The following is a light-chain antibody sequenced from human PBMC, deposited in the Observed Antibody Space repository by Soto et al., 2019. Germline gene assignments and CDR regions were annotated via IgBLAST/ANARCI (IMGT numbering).Light chain of an antibody. J-gene: IGKJ1*01. CDR1: QSISNW. CDR3: QQYSDNWT. Sequence: DILLTSAPAALFAYVGDRVTITCRASQSISNWLAWYQQKPGTAPNLLIYKASTLQSGVPSRFSGSGSGTEFTLTISSLQPDDSATYYCQQYSDNWTFGQGTKVDIK. V-gene: IGKV1-5*03. CDR2: KAS.